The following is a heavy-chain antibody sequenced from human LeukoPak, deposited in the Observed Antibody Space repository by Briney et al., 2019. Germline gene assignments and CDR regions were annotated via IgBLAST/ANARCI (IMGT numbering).Heavy chain of an antibody. D-gene: IGHD3-22*01. Sequence: AGGSLRLSCVPSGFSFSNYAMSWVRQAPGKGLEWVSSISGSGGSTHHVDSVKGRFTTSRDKTKNTLYLQMNSLRAEDTAVYYCAKSSYYDASGYYREYYFDSWGQGTLVTVSS. CDR2: ISGSGGST. V-gene: IGHV3-23*01. J-gene: IGHJ4*02. CDR3: AKSSYYDASGYYREYYFDS. CDR1: GFSFSNYA.